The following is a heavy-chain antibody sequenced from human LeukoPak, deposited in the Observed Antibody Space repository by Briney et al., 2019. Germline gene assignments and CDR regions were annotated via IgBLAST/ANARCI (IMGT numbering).Heavy chain of an antibody. J-gene: IGHJ4*02. CDR2: INHSGST. Sequence: SETLSLTCAVYGGSFSGYYWSWIRQPPGKGLEWIGEINHSGSTNYNPSLKSRVTISVDTSKNQFSLKLSSVTAADTAVYYCARGRRRYYYDSSGHLDYWGQGTLVAVSS. V-gene: IGHV4-34*01. CDR3: ARGRRRYYYDSSGHLDY. D-gene: IGHD3-22*01. CDR1: GGSFSGYY.